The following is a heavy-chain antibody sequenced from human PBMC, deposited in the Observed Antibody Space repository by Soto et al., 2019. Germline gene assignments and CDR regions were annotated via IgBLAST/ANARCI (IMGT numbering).Heavy chain of an antibody. J-gene: IGHJ4*02. CDR1: GFTFRFYD. CDR2: ISRDGNNK. V-gene: IGHV3-30*18. Sequence: QVQLVESGGGVVQPGRSLRLSCATSGFTFRFYDMHWVRQAPGKGLEWVAIISRDGNNKDYGDSVKGRFTISRDNSKNTLYLQMNSLRGEDTAVYYCAKDAYTPIRTTAHDSGGLDHLGRGTLVIVSS. CDR3: AKDAYTPIRTTAHDSGGLDH. D-gene: IGHD4-4*01.